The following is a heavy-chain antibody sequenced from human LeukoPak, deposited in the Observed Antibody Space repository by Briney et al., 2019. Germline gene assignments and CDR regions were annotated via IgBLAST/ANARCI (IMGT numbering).Heavy chain of an antibody. CDR3: ARCPLVRGVILPWFDP. Sequence: SQTLSLTCTVSGGSISSGGYYWSWIRQHPGKGLEWIGYIYYSGSTYYNPSLKSRVSILVDTSKNQFSLKLSSVTAADTAVYYCARCPLVRGVILPWFDPWGQGTLVTVSS. CDR1: GGSISSGGYY. V-gene: IGHV4-31*03. CDR2: IYYSGST. J-gene: IGHJ5*02. D-gene: IGHD3-10*01.